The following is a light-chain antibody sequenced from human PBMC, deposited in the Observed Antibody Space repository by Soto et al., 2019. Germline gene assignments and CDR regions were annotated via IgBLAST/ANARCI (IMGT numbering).Light chain of an antibody. CDR2: EVN. V-gene: IGLV2-23*02. CDR3: CSYAGSRTYV. CDR1: SSDVGNYNF. J-gene: IGLJ1*01. Sequence: QSVLTQPASVSGSPGQSITISCTGTSSDVGNYNFVSWFQQHPGKAPKFMIYEVNKRPSGVSTRFFGSKSGNTASLTISGLQADDEADYYCCSYAGSRTYVFGTGTKVTVL.